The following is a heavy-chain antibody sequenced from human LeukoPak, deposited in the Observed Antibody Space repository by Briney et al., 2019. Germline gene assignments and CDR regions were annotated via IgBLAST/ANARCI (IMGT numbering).Heavy chain of an antibody. J-gene: IGHJ6*02. CDR2: ISSSSSNI. D-gene: IGHD6-13*01. CDR3: ARELSAARTIIYYYYYGMDV. V-gene: IGHV3-21*01. Sequence: GGSLRLSCAASGFTFSSYSMNWVRQAPGKGLEWVSSISSSSSNIYYADSVKGRFTISRDTAKDSLYLQMNSLRAEDTAVYYCARELSAARTIIYYYYYGMDVWGQGTTVTVSS. CDR1: GFTFSSYS.